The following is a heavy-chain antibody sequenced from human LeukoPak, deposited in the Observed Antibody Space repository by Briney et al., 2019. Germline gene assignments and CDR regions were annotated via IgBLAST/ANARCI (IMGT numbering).Heavy chain of an antibody. Sequence: GGSQRLSCAASGFTFSSYWMHGVRQAPGKGLVWVSRINSDGTITSYADSVKGRFTISRDNAKNTLYLQMNSLRAEDTAVYYCARANSGLYAFDYWGQGTLVTVSS. V-gene: IGHV3-74*01. CDR1: GFTFSSYW. CDR3: ARANSGLYAFDY. D-gene: IGHD6-19*01. J-gene: IGHJ4*02. CDR2: INSDGTIT.